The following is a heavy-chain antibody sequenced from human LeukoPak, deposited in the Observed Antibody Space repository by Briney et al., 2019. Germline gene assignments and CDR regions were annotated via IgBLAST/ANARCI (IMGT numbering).Heavy chain of an antibody. D-gene: IGHD1-26*01. V-gene: IGHV3-20*04. CDR1: GFTFDDYG. CDR3: ARVRWELLYYFDY. Sequence: PGESLRLSCAASGFTFDDYGMSGVRQAPGKGLEWVSGLNWWGRNPRYADSVKGRFTISSDHAKNSLYLHMNSLSAEDTALYYCARVRWELLYYFDYWGQGTLVTVSS. J-gene: IGHJ4*02. CDR2: LNWWGRNP.